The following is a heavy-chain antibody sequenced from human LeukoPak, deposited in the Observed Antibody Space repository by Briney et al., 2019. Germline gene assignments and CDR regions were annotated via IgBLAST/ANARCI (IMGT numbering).Heavy chain of an antibody. CDR1: GFTFSSYW. D-gene: IGHD6-13*01. Sequence: GGSLRLSCAASGFTFSSYWMSWVRQAPGKGLEWVANIKQDGSEKYYVDSVKGRFTISRDNGKNSLYLQMNSLRAEDTAVYYCARGGSSWYPDYYYYGMDVWGQGTTVTVSS. CDR3: ARGGSSWYPDYYYYGMDV. J-gene: IGHJ6*02. V-gene: IGHV3-7*01. CDR2: IKQDGSEK.